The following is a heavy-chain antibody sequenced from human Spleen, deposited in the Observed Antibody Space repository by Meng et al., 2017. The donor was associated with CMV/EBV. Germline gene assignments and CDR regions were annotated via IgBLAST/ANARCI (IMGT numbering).Heavy chain of an antibody. V-gene: IGHV1-69*06. J-gene: IGHJ4*02. D-gene: IGHD6-25*01. CDR3: ARHSGGDSSGYDY. Sequence: SVKVSCKASGGTFSSYAISWVRQAPGQGLEWMGRIIPIFGTANYAQKFQARVTFTADKSTSTAYMELSSLRSEDTAVFYCARHSGGDSSGYDYWGQGTLVTVSS. CDR2: IIPIFGTA. CDR1: GGTFSSYA.